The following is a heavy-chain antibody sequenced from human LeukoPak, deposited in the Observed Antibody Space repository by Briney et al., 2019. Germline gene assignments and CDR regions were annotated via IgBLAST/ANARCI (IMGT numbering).Heavy chain of an antibody. CDR1: GYTFTGYY. Sequence: GASVKVSCKASGYTFTGYYMHWVRQAPGQGLEWMGWINPNSGGTNYAQKFQGRVTMTRDTSISTAYMELSRLRSDDTAVYYCARVLGHQWNYYMDVWGKGTTVTVSS. J-gene: IGHJ6*03. D-gene: IGHD6-19*01. CDR2: INPNSGGT. CDR3: ARVLGHQWNYYMDV. V-gene: IGHV1-2*02.